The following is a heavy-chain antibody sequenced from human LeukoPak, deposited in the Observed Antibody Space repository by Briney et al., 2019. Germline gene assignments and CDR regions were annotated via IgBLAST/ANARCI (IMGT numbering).Heavy chain of an antibody. J-gene: IGHJ4*02. CDR2: MYYSGST. CDR1: GGSISSYY. D-gene: IGHD1-26*01. V-gene: IGHV4-59*08. Sequence: PSETLSLTCTVSGGSISSYYWSWIRQPPGKGLEWIGYMYYSGSTNYNPSPKSRVTISVDTSKNQFSLKLSSVTAAYTAVYYCARHSGSFYDFDSWGQGTLVTVSS. CDR3: ARHSGSFYDFDS.